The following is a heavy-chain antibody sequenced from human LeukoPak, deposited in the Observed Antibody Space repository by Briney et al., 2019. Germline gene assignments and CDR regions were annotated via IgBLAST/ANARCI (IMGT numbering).Heavy chain of an antibody. CDR2: INTNTGNP. J-gene: IGHJ4*02. CDR3: ARGVPSHRRRDGYNRPFDY. V-gene: IGHV7-4-1*02. Sequence: ASVKVSCKASGYTFTSYAMNWVRQAPGQGLEWMGWINTNTGNPTYAQGFTGRFVFSLDTSVSTAYLQISSLKAEDTAVYYCARGVPSHRRRDGYNRPFDYWGQGTLVTVSS. D-gene: IGHD5-24*01. CDR1: GYTFTSYA.